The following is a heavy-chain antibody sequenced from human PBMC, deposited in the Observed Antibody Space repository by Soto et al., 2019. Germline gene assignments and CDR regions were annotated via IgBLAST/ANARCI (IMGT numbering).Heavy chain of an antibody. V-gene: IGHV3-23*01. D-gene: IGHD2-8*01. CDR1: GFTVTSHA. CDR3: TRSRRSLLMVYGFGGMDV. CDR2: ISGSGDGT. J-gene: IGHJ6*02. Sequence: EVQLLESGGGVVQRGGSLRLSCAASGFTVTSHAMSWVRQAPGKGLEWVSSISGSGDGTYYGGSVKGRFTISRDRSRSTLYLEKKNLRGEETAVYFCTRSRRSLLMVYGFGGMDVWGQGTTVTVSS.